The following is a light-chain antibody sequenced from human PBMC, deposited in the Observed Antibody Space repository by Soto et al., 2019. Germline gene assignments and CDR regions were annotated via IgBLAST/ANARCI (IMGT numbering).Light chain of an antibody. Sequence: DIVMTQSPDSLAVSLGERATINCMSSQSVLYSSNNKNYLAWYQQKPGQPPKLLIYWASTRESGVPDRFSGSGSGRDFTLTISSLQAEDVAVYYCHQYYTIPRTFGQGTKVEIK. CDR3: HQYYTIPRT. J-gene: IGKJ1*01. CDR2: WAS. CDR1: QSVLYSSNNKNY. V-gene: IGKV4-1*01.